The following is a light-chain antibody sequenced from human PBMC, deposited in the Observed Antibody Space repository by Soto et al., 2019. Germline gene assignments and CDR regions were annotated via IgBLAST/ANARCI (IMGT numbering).Light chain of an antibody. CDR3: QSYDSSLSGWL. J-gene: IGLJ3*02. CDR1: GSNIGTGYD. V-gene: IGLV1-40*01. Sequence: QPVLTQPPSVSGAPGQRLTISCTGSGSNIGTGYDVHWYQQLPGTAPKLLIYGNSNRPSGVPDRFSGSKSGTSASLAITGLQAEDEADYYCQSYDSSLSGWLFGGGTKLTVL. CDR2: GNS.